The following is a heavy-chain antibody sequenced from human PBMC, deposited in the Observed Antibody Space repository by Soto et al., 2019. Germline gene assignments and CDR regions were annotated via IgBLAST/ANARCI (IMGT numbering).Heavy chain of an antibody. Sequence: ETLSLTCTVSGGSISSYYWSWIRQPPGKGLEWIGYIYYSGSTNYNPSLKSRVTISVDTSKNQFSLKLSSVTAADTAVYYCARGNLIVVVPAAQEYYFDYWGQGTLVTVSS. V-gene: IGHV4-59*01. D-gene: IGHD2-2*01. J-gene: IGHJ4*02. CDR2: IYYSGST. CDR1: GGSISSYY. CDR3: ARGNLIVVVPAAQEYYFDY.